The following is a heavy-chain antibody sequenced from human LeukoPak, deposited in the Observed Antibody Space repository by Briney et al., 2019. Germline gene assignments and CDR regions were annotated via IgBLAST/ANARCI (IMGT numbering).Heavy chain of an antibody. CDR2: ISPNSGGT. J-gene: IGHJ3*02. CDR1: GYTFSAHY. CDR3: ARGAAITTIRGADAFES. Sequence: GPSVKVSCKASGYTFSAHYMHWVRQAPGQGLEWMGWISPNSGGTNYAQKFRGRVTMTRDTSISTAYMELSRLRSDDTALYYCARGAAITTIRGADAFESWGQGTMVAVSS. V-gene: IGHV1-2*02. D-gene: IGHD3-10*01.